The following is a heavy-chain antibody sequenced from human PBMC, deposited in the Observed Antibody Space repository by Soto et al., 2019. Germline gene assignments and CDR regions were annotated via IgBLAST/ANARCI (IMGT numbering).Heavy chain of an antibody. Sequence: ASVKVSCKASGYTFTSYYMHWVRQAPGQGLEWMGIINPSGGSTSYAQKFQGRVTMTRDTSTSTVYMELNSLRDEDTALYYCVRDRDWAFDIWGQGTMVTVSS. V-gene: IGHV1-46*01. CDR3: VRDRDWAFDI. J-gene: IGHJ3*02. D-gene: IGHD3-9*01. CDR1: GYTFTSYY. CDR2: INPSGGST.